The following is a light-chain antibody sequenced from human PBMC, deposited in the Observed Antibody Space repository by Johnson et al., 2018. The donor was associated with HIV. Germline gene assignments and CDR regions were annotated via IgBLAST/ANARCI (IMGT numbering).Light chain of an antibody. J-gene: IGLJ1*01. CDR1: SSNIGNNY. V-gene: IGLV1-51*01. CDR3: GTWDSRLSAAYV. CDR2: DNN. Sequence: QSVLTQPPSVSAAPGQKVTISCSGSSSNIGNNYISWYQQLPGTAPKLLIYDNNKRPSGIPDRFSGSKSGTSATLGITGLQTGDEAEYYCGTWDSRLSAAYVFGTGTKVTGL.